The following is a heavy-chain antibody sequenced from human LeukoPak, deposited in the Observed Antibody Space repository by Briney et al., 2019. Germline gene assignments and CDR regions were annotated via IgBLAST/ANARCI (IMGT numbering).Heavy chain of an antibody. CDR2: IQQDGNEK. CDR3: ARDARVVLDY. V-gene: IGHV3-7*01. CDR1: GFSFSGYW. J-gene: IGHJ4*02. Sequence: GGSLRLSCAASGFSFSGYWMGWVRQAPGKGLEWVANIQQDGNEKYYLDSVKGRFTISRDNAKNSLYLQMNSLRAEDTAVYYCARDARVVLDYWGQGTLVTVSS. D-gene: IGHD2/OR15-2a*01.